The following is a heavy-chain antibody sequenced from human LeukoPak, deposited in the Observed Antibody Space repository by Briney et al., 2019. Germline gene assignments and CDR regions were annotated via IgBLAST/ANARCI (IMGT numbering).Heavy chain of an antibody. CDR2: IRSKAYGGTT. Sequence: PGGSLRLSCTASGFTFGDYAMSWVRQAPGKGLEWVGFIRSKAYGGTTEYAASVKGRFTISRDDSKSIAYLQMNSLKTEDTAVYYCTRGMSEMATIGDFDYWGQGTLVTVSS. CDR3: TRGMSEMATIGDFDY. V-gene: IGHV3-49*04. J-gene: IGHJ4*02. D-gene: IGHD5-24*01. CDR1: GFTFGDYA.